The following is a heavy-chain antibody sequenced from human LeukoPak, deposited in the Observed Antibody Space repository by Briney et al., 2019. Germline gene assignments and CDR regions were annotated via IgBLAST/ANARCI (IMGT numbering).Heavy chain of an antibody. V-gene: IGHV4-59*01. CDR1: GGSISSYY. Sequence: SETLSLTCTVSGGSISSYYWSWIRQPPGKGLEWIGYIYYSGSTNYNPSLKSRVTISVDTSKNQFSLKLSSVTAADTAVYYCARATYYYDSSGRGHDAFDIWGQGTMVTVSS. D-gene: IGHD3-22*01. CDR2: IYYSGST. J-gene: IGHJ3*02. CDR3: ARATYYYDSSGRGHDAFDI.